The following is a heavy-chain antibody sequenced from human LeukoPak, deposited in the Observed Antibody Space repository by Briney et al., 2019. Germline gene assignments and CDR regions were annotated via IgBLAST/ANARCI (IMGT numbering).Heavy chain of an antibody. V-gene: IGHV3-74*01. Sequence: PGGSLRLSCAASGFTFSNYWMHWVRQAPGKGLVWVSRINNEGSSTSYADSVKGRFTISRDNAKNSLYLQMNSLRAEDTAVYYCAREFARYYTWFDPWGQGTLVTVSS. CDR2: INNEGSST. CDR3: AREFARYYTWFDP. CDR1: GFTFSNYW. D-gene: IGHD3-3*01. J-gene: IGHJ5*02.